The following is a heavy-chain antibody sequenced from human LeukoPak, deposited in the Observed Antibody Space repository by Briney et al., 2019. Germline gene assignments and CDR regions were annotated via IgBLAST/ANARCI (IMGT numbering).Heavy chain of an antibody. V-gene: IGHV1-2*02. Sequence: ASVTVSCKASVYTFTDYYMHWVRQAPGQGLEWMGWINPNSGGTNYAQKFRGRVTMTRDTSISTDYMELSRLRSDDTAVYYCTRGPNNWNYLSPPCWFDPWGQGTLVTVSS. CDR3: TRGPNNWNYLSPPCWFDP. D-gene: IGHD1-7*01. CDR1: VYTFTDYY. CDR2: INPNSGGT. J-gene: IGHJ5*02.